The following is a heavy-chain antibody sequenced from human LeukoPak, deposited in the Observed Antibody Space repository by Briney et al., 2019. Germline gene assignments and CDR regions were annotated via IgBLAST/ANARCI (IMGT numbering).Heavy chain of an antibody. Sequence: GGSLRVSCVASGFTFISYEMNWVRQALGKGLEWVSYISNSGSTRYYGDSVKGRFTISRDNAKNSLYLQMNSLRAEDTAVYYCARDWRHRDYGSGSLDYWGQGALVTVSS. CDR3: ARDWRHRDYGSGSLDY. CDR2: ISNSGSTR. V-gene: IGHV3-48*03. D-gene: IGHD3-10*01. CDR1: GFTFISYE. J-gene: IGHJ4*02.